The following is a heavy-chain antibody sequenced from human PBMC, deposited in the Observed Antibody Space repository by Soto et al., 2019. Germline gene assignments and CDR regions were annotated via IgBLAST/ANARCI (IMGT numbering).Heavy chain of an antibody. CDR2: INPKSGDT. V-gene: IGHV1-2*02. CDR3: ARSSGGYSYNGMDV. J-gene: IGHJ6*02. Sequence: QEQLVQSGAEVKQPGASVKVSCKASGYTFTGYYIHWVRQAPGQGLEWMGWINPKSGDTKYAQKFKGRVTVTRDTSISTAYMELSRLRADDTAVYYCARSSGGYSYNGMDVWGQGPTVTVSS. D-gene: IGHD1-26*01. CDR1: GYTFTGYY.